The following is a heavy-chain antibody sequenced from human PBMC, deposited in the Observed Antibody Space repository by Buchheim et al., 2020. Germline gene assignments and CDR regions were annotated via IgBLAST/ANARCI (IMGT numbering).Heavy chain of an antibody. D-gene: IGHD3-22*01. V-gene: IGHV3-30*18. J-gene: IGHJ4*02. Sequence: QVQLVESGGGVVQPGRSLRLSCAASGFTFSSYGMHWVRQAPGKGLEWVAVKSYDGCNAYYTDSVKGRFTISRDNSKNTLYLQMNRLRSEYTAVFYCAKTNYYESSGYIDYWGQGTL. CDR3: AKTNYYESSGYIDY. CDR2: KSYDGCNA. CDR1: GFTFSSYG.